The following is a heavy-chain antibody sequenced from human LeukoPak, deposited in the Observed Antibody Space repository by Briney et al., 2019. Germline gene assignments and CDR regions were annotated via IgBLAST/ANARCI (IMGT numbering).Heavy chain of an antibody. D-gene: IGHD3-3*01. CDR1: GFTFSSYG. Sequence: GGSLRLSCAVSGFTFSSYGMHWVRQAPGKGLEWMAVISYDGTNKYYADSVKGRFTISRDHSKNTLYLQMNRVRAEDTAVYYCAKDLNYDFWSGLGNWGQGTLVTVSS. CDR3: AKDLNYDFWSGLGN. V-gene: IGHV3-30*18. J-gene: IGHJ4*02. CDR2: ISYDGTNK.